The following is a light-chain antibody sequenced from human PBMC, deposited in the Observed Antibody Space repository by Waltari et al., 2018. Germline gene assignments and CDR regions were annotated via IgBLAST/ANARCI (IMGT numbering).Light chain of an antibody. V-gene: IGLV2-14*01. CDR1: SSAVGCSNY. CDR2: DVS. Sequence: QSALTQPASVSGSPGQSITISCSATSSAVGCSNYVCWYQQHPGKAPKPIIYDVSVRPSGVSNRFSGSKSGNTASLTISGLQAEDEADYYCSTSTTTSTHVFGTGTKVTVL. CDR3: STSTTTSTHV. J-gene: IGLJ1*01.